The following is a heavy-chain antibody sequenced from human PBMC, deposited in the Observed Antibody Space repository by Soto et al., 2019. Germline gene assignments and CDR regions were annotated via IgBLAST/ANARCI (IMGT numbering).Heavy chain of an antibody. V-gene: IGHV3-66*01. J-gene: IGHJ4*02. D-gene: IGHD3-16*01. CDR3: ARDPWAADY. CDR2: IYSGGST. Sequence: EVQLVESGGGLVQPGGSLRLSCAASGFTVSTKYMSWVRQAPGKGLEWVSVIYSGGSTFYADSVRGRFTISRDNSKNTVNLQINSLRAEDTAVYYCARDPWAADYCGQGTLVTVSS. CDR1: GFTVSTKY.